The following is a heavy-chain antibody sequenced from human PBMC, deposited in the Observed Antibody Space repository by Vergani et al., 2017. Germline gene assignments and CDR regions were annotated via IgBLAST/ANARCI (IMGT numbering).Heavy chain of an antibody. CDR1: GFSLSTSRMR. V-gene: IGHV2-70*04. CDR3: ARSQQWQLGDGLDY. Sequence: QVTLKESGPALVKPTQTLTLTCTFSGFSLSTSRMRVSWIRQPPGKALEWLARIDWDDDKFYSTSLKTRLTISKDTSKNQVVLTMTNMDPVDTATYYCARSQQWQLGDGLDYWGQGTLVTVSS. J-gene: IGHJ4*02. D-gene: IGHD6-19*01. CDR2: IDWDDDK.